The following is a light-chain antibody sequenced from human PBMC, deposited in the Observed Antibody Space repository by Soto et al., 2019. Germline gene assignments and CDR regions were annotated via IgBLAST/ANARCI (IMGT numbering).Light chain of an antibody. CDR2: DNT. CDR1: SSNIGAGYD. Sequence: QSVLTQPPSVSGAPGQRVTISCTGSSSNIGAGYDVHWYRHLPGTAPNLLIYDNTNRPSGVPDRFSGSKSGTSASLAITGLQAEDAADYYCQSYDRSLSDYVFGSGTKLTVL. V-gene: IGLV1-40*01. J-gene: IGLJ1*01. CDR3: QSYDRSLSDYV.